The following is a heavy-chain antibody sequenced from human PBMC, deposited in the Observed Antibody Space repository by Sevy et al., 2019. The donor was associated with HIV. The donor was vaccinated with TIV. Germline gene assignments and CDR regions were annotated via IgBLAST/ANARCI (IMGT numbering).Heavy chain of an antibody. V-gene: IGHV3-48*01. D-gene: IGHD2-2*01. J-gene: IGHJ4*02. Sequence: GGSLRLSCAASGFTFSSYSMNWVRQAPGKGLEWVSYISSSSSTIYYADSVRGRFTISRDNSKNTLYLQMNSLRAEDTAVYYCAKAPDPSCKSTRCYYFDYWGQGALVTVSS. CDR2: ISSSSSTI. CDR3: AKAPDPSCKSTRCYYFDY. CDR1: GFTFSSYS.